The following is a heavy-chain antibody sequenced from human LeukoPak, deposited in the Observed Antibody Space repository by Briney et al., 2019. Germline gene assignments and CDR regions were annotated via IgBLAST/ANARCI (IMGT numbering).Heavy chain of an antibody. CDR3: ATVGARGCSGRTSFIY. V-gene: IGHV3-23*01. CDR2: ISGSCDTT. Sequence: PGGSLRLSCAASGFTFRSYAMIWVRQAPGKGLECVSSISGSCDTTYYADSVKCRFTISRDNSKNTLYLQMNSLRSEDKAVYYCATVGARGCSGRTSFIYWGQGTLVTVSS. J-gene: IGHJ4*02. CDR1: GFTFRSYA. D-gene: IGHD2-15*01.